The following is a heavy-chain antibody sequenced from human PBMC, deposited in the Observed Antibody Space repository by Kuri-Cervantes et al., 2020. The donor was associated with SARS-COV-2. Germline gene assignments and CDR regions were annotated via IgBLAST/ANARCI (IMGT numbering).Heavy chain of an antibody. Sequence: GESLKISCAASGFTFSSYGMHWVRQAPGKGLKWVAVISYDGSNKYYADSVKGRFTISRDNSKNTLYLQMNSLRAEDTAVYYCARDRVGVHDYWGQGTLVTVSS. V-gene: IGHV3-30*03. CDR1: GFTFSSYG. J-gene: IGHJ4*02. CDR2: ISYDGSNK. D-gene: IGHD2-21*01. CDR3: ARDRVGVHDY.